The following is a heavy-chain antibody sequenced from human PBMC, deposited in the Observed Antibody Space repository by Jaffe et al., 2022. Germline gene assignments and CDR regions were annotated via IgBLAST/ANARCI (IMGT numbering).Heavy chain of an antibody. CDR3: ARQVGSQWMPYYSDC. D-gene: IGHD2-2*01. V-gene: IGHV4-59*01. CDR1: GGSINTYY. Sequence: QVQLQESGPGLVKPSETLSLTCTVSGGSINTYYWSWIRQPPGKGLEWIGYISYTGSTKYNPSLKSRVSISVDTSKNQFSLQLSSVTAADTAFYYCARQVGSQWMPYYSDCWGQGTLVTVSS. CDR2: ISYTGST. J-gene: IGHJ4*02.